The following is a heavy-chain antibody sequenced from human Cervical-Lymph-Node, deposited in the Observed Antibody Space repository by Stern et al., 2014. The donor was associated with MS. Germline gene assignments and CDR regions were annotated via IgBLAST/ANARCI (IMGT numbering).Heavy chain of an antibody. J-gene: IGHJ6*02. D-gene: IGHD3-10*01. Sequence: EVQLVESGGGLIQPGGSLRLSCAASGFTFSSYAMSWVRQAQGKGLEWVSTINDNGGNTYYADSVKGRVTISRDSSKNTLFLQLSSLRAEDTAVYYCAKLWAGMFRGMDVWGQGTTVTVSS. V-gene: IGHV3-23*04. CDR2: INDNGGNT. CDR1: GFTFSSYA. CDR3: AKLWAGMFRGMDV.